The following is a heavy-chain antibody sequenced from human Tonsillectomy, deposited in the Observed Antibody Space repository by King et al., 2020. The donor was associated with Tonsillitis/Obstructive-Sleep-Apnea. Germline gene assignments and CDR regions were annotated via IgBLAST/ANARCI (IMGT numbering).Heavy chain of an antibody. CDR2: IIPIFGTV. V-gene: IGHV1-69*01. CDR3: ARATCGGDCYSTFTDAFDI. Sequence: QLVQSGAEVKKPGSSVKVSCKASGGTFSSFAISWVRQAPGQGLEWMGGIIPIFGTVNYAQNFQGRVTITADESTSTAYMELSSLRSEDTAVYYCARATCGGDCYSTFTDAFDIWGHGTMVTVSS. D-gene: IGHD2-21*01. CDR1: GGTFSSFA. J-gene: IGHJ3*02.